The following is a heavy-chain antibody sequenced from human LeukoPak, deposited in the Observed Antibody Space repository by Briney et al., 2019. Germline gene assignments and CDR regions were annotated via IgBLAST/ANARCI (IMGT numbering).Heavy chain of an antibody. CDR1: GGSFSGYY. Sequence: SETLSLTCAVYGGSFSGYYWSWIRQPPGKGLEWIGEINHSGSTNYNPSLKSRVTISVDTSKNQFSLKLSSVTAADTAVYYCASSSGWYYFDYWGQGTLVTVSS. D-gene: IGHD6-19*01. CDR3: ASSSGWYYFDY. V-gene: IGHV4-34*01. J-gene: IGHJ4*02. CDR2: INHSGST.